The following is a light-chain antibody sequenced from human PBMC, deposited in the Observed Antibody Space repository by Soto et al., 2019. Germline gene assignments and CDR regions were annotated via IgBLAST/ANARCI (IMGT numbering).Light chain of an antibody. J-gene: IGLJ3*02. Sequence: QSVLTQSPSVSGAPGQRVTISCTGSSSNIGAGYDVHWYQQLPGTAPKLLIYRNNQRPSGVPDRFSGSKSGTSASLAIAGLRSEDESDYYCASWDDSLNGPVFGGGTKLTVL. CDR2: RNN. V-gene: IGLV1-40*01. CDR1: SSNIGAGYD. CDR3: ASWDDSLNGPV.